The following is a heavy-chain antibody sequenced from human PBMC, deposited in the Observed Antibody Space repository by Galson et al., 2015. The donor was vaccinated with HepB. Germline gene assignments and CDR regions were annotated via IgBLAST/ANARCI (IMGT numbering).Heavy chain of an antibody. CDR2: IYYSGST. CDR3: ASLVYCGGDCSPEWYFDL. Sequence: WNWIRQPPGKGLEWIGYIYYSGSTNYNPSLKSRVTISVDTSKNQFSLKLSSVTAADTAVYCCASLVYCGGDCSPEWYFDLWGRGTLVTVSS. D-gene: IGHD2-21*02. J-gene: IGHJ2*01. V-gene: IGHV4-59*08.